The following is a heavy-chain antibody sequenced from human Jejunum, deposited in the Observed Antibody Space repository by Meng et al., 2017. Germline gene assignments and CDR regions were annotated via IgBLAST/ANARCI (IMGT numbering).Heavy chain of an antibody. J-gene: IGHJ4*02. Sequence: GSLRLSCTVSGGSISSNSYFWGWIRQPPGKGLEWIGGFYYSGSTYYKSSLKSRVTISGDTSKNQFSLRLSSVTAADTAVYYCARDRPGDYFDYWGQGTLVTVSS. CDR2: FYYSGST. V-gene: IGHV4-39*07. CDR3: ARDRPGDYFDY. CDR1: GGSISSNSYF. D-gene: IGHD6-6*01.